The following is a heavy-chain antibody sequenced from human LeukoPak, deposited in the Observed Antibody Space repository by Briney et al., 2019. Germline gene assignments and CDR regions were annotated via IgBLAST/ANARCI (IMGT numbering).Heavy chain of an antibody. CDR2: ISAHHGYT. V-gene: IGHV1-18*01. D-gene: IGHD1-26*01. Sequence: AASVKVSCKASGYTFINYGINWMRQAPGQGLEWLGWISAHHGYTKYAQKVQGRVTMTTDTSTSTAYMELRSLRSDDTAVYYCARVGATIPYNWFDPWGQGTLVTVSS. CDR3: ARVGATIPYNWFDP. J-gene: IGHJ5*02. CDR1: GYTFINYG.